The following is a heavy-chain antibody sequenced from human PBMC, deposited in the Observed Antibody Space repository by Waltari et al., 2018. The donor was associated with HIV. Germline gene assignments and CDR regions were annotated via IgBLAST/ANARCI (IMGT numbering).Heavy chain of an antibody. CDR3: AHRRVIVSSWGFDS. V-gene: IGHV2-5*02. D-gene: IGHD3-16*01. CDR2: IYGDGDI. J-gene: IGHJ4*02. Sequence: QITLKESGPTLVNPAQTLTLTCTFSGFALSASGVSVGWIRQPPGKALEWVALIYGDGDIRHSPSLRSRLTVTKDTSKNQVVLKLTKVALVDTATYYCAHRRVIVSSWGFDSWGQGTLVTVSS. CDR1: GFALSASGVS.